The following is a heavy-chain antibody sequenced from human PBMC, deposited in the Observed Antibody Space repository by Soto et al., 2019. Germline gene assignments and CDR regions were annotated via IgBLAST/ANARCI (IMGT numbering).Heavy chain of an antibody. CDR2: IWYDGSNK. D-gene: IGHD2-2*01. CDR3: ASSRVGDYYYYYMDV. CDR1: GFTFSSYG. J-gene: IGHJ6*03. V-gene: IGHV3-33*01. Sequence: PGGSLRLSCAASGFTFSSYGMHWVRQAPGKGLEWVAVIWYDGSNKYYADSVKGRFTISRDNSKNTLYLQMNSLRAEDTAVYYCASSRVGDYYYYYMDVWGKGTTVTVSS.